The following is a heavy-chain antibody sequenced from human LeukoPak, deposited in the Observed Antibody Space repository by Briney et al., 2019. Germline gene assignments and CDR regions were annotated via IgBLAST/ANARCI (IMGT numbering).Heavy chain of an antibody. Sequence: GGSLRLSCAASGFTFSSYTMNWVRQAPGKGLEWVSSISSSSHIYYTDSVKGRFTISRDNAKTSLNLQVNSLRAEDTAVYYCARGDKSSGWYFLDYWGRGTLVTVSS. D-gene: IGHD6-19*01. V-gene: IGHV3-21*01. CDR3: ARGDKSSGWYFLDY. CDR2: ISSSSHI. CDR1: GFTFSSYT. J-gene: IGHJ4*02.